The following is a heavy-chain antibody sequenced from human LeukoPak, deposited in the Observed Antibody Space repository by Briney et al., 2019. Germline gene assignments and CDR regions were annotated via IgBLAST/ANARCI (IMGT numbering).Heavy chain of an antibody. V-gene: IGHV1-2*02. Sequence: PGASVKVSCKASGYTFTGYYMHWVRQAPGQGLEWMGWINPNSGGTNYAQKFQGRVTMTRDTSISTAYMEPSRLRSDDTAVYYCARVCLRSCGGDWDFDYWGQGTLVTVSS. CDR3: ARVCLRSCGGDWDFDY. J-gene: IGHJ4*02. D-gene: IGHD2-21*02. CDR1: GYTFTGYY. CDR2: INPNSGGT.